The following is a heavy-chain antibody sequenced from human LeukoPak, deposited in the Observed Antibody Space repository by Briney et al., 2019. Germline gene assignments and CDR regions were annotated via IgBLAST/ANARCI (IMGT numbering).Heavy chain of an antibody. J-gene: IGHJ4*02. V-gene: IGHV4-59*12. D-gene: IGHD3-10*02. CDR3: TRGAITMLPY. CDR2: FYHSAST. Sequence: SETLSLTCSVSGGFNTHYYWSWIRQPPGKGLEWIGYFYHSASTNYNPSLKSRVTISVDTSKNQFSLKLTSVTAADSAVYYCTRGAITMLPYWGQGTLVTVSS. CDR1: GGFNTHYY.